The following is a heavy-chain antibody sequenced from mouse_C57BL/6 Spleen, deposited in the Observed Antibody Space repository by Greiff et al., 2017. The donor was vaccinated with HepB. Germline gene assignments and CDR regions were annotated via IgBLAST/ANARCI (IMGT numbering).Heavy chain of an antibody. CDR1: GYTFTSYG. J-gene: IGHJ1*03. Sequence: VQLQQSGAELARPGASVKLSCKASGYTFTSYGISWVKQRTGQGLEWIGEIYPRSGNTYYNEKFKGKATLTADKSSSTAYMELRSLTSEDSAVYFCARSDTVVANWYFDVWGTGTTVTVSS. D-gene: IGHD1-1*01. CDR3: ARSDTVVANWYFDV. V-gene: IGHV1-81*01. CDR2: IYPRSGNT.